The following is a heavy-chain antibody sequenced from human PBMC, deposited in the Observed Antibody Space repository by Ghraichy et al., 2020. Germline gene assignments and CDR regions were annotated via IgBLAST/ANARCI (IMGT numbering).Heavy chain of an antibody. CDR3: ARAGEGSYYYYYYGMDV. CDR2: IYSGGST. CDR1: GFTVSSNY. D-gene: IGHD1-26*01. V-gene: IGHV3-53*01. J-gene: IGHJ6*02. Sequence: GGSPRLSCAASGFTVSSNYMSWVRQAPGKGLEWVSVIYSGGSTYYADSVKGRFTISRDNSKNTLYLQMNSLRAEDTAVYYCARAGEGSYYYYYYGMDVWGQGTTVTVSS.